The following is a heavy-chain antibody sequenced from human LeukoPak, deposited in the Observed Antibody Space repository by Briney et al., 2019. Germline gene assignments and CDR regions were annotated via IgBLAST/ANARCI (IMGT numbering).Heavy chain of an antibody. CDR1: GGSISNYY. V-gene: IGHV4-59*01. Sequence: PSETLSLTCTVSGGSISNYYWSWIQQPPGKGLEWIGYIYYSGSTNYNPSLKSRVTISVDTSKNQFSLKLSSVTAADTAVYYCARDVVVVAATPSGHYYYMDVWGKGTTVTVSS. D-gene: IGHD2-15*01. CDR3: ARDVVVVAATPSGHYYYMDV. CDR2: IYYSGST. J-gene: IGHJ6*03.